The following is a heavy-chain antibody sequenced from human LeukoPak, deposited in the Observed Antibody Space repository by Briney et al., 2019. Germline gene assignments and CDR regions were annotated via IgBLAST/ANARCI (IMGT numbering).Heavy chain of an antibody. V-gene: IGHV1-69*04. CDR1: GGTFSSYA. CDR3: ARFSSSGWSNFDY. J-gene: IGHJ4*02. Sequence: SVKVSCKASGGTFSSYAISWVRQAPGQGLEWMGRIIPILGIANYAQKFQGRVTITADKSTSTAYMELSSLRSEDTAVYYCARFSSSGWSNFDYWGQGTLVTVSS. CDR2: IIPILGIA. D-gene: IGHD6-19*01.